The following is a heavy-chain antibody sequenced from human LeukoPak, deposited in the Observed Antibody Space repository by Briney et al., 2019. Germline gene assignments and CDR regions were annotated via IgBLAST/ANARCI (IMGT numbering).Heavy chain of an antibody. D-gene: IGHD5-18*01. CDR3: PRQTTPMGNDY. Sequence: ASVTVSCTASEYTFINYYMHWVRQAPGQGLEWMGRINPNSGGANYAQKFQGRVTMTRDTSINTAYMELSRLTSDDTAIYYCPRQTTPMGNDYWGQGTLVTVSS. V-gene: IGHV1-2*06. CDR1: EYTFINYY. J-gene: IGHJ4*02. CDR2: INPNSGGA.